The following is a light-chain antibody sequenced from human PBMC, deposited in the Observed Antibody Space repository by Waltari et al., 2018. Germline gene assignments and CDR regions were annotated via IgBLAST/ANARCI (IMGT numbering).Light chain of an antibody. CDR2: KSS. V-gene: IGKV1-5*03. CDR1: QSIDIW. Sequence: DLQMTQSPSALSASIGDRVTITCRASQSIDIWLAWYQQKPGKPPKNLIYKSSILQSGVPSRFSGSGSGTEFTLTIANLQPDDSAVYYCLQYDYYRTFGQGTKVEV. CDR3: LQYDYYRT. J-gene: IGKJ1*01.